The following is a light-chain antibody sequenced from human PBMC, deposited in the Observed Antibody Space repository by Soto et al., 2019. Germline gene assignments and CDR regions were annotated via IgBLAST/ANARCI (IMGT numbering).Light chain of an antibody. V-gene: IGLV2-14*03. Sequence: QSALSQPASVSGSPGQSSASSCTGTRLDVGGYNYVSWYQQQPGKAPKLIIYEVTNRTSGVSDRFSGSKSDNTASLTISGLQTEDEADYYCCSYVSSKTYLFGTGTKVTVL. CDR1: RLDVGGYNY. CDR3: CSYVSSKTYL. CDR2: EVT. J-gene: IGLJ1*01.